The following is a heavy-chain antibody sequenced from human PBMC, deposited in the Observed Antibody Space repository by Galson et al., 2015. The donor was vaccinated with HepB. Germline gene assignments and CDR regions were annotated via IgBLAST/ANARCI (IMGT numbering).Heavy chain of an antibody. Sequence: SLRLSCAASGFIFSSYAMSWVRQAPGKGLEWVSGISGTGDRTYYADSVKGRFTISRDNSKNTLYLQVNSLRAEDTAVYYCAKTPTVSLTGTFGMDVWGQGTTVTVSS. CDR3: AKTPTVSLTGTFGMDV. CDR1: GFIFSSYA. D-gene: IGHD1-7*01. V-gene: IGHV3-23*01. J-gene: IGHJ6*02. CDR2: ISGTGDRT.